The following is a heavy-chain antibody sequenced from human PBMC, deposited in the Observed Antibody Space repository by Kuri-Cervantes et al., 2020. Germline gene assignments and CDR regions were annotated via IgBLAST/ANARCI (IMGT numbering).Heavy chain of an antibody. D-gene: IGHD2-15*01. Sequence: GESLKISCAASGFTFSSYAMSWVRQAPGKGLEWVSAISGSGGSTYYADSVKGRFTISRDNSKNTLYLQMNSLRAEDTAVYYCARGLPWYFDYWGQGTLVTVSS. J-gene: IGHJ4*02. CDR2: ISGSGGST. CDR1: GFTFSSYA. V-gene: IGHV3-23*01. CDR3: ARGLPWYFDY.